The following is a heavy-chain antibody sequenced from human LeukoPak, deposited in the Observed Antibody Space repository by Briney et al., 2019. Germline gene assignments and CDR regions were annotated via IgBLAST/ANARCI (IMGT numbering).Heavy chain of an antibody. V-gene: IGHV4-34*01. CDR3: ARAGHLPDVIVVVVAATPIRYYFDS. CDR1: GGSFSGYY. CDR2: INHSGST. Sequence: PSETLSLTCAVYGGSFSGYYWSWIRQPPGKGLEWIGEINHSGSTNYNPSLKSRVTISVDTSKNQFSLKLSSVTAADTAVYYCARAGHLPDVIVVVVAATPIRYYFDSWAREPWSPSPQ. D-gene: IGHD2-15*01. J-gene: IGHJ4*02.